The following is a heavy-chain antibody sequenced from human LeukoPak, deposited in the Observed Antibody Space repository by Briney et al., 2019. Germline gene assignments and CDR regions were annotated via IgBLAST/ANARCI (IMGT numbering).Heavy chain of an antibody. CDR3: ARDLELERNRWNYFES. Sequence: PSETLSLTCTVSGGSISSFFWSWIRQPPGKGLEWIGSMHYSGDSKYNPSLKSRVSLSIDTSKQRFSLRLSSVTAADTAVYYCARDLELERNRWNYFESWGQGTLVTVSS. V-gene: IGHV4-59*01. CDR2: MHYSGDS. D-gene: IGHD1-1*01. CDR1: GGSISSFF. J-gene: IGHJ4*02.